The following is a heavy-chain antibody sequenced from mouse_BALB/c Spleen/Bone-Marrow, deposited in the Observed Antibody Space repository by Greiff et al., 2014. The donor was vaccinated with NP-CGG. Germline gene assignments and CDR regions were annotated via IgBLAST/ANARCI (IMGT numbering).Heavy chain of an antibody. J-gene: IGHJ2*01. CDR2: IDPASGNI. V-gene: IGHV14-3*02. CDR3: ASLTGTFDY. Sequence: EVKLVESGTDLVKPGASVKLSCTASGFNIKDTYMHWVKQRPEQGLDWIGRIDPASGNIQYDPKFQGRAAITADTSSNTAYLQLSSLTSEDAALYYCASLTGTFDYWGQGTPLTVSS. D-gene: IGHD4-1*01. CDR1: GFNIKDTY.